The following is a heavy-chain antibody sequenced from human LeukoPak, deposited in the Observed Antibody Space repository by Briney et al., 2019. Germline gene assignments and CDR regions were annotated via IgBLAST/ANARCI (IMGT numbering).Heavy chain of an antibody. J-gene: IGHJ6*02. Sequence: GGSLRLSCAASGFTFSSYAMSWVRQAPGKGLEWVANIKQDGSEKYYVDSVKGRFTISRDNAKNSLYLQMNSLRAEDTAVYYCARDPVTNYYYYGMDVWGQGTTVTVSS. CDR2: IKQDGSEK. CDR3: ARDPVTNYYYYGMDV. CDR1: GFTFSSYA. D-gene: IGHD4-17*01. V-gene: IGHV3-7*01.